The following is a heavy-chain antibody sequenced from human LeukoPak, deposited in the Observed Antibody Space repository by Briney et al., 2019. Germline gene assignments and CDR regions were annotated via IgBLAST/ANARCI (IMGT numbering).Heavy chain of an antibody. CDR2: IYYSGST. CDR1: GGSISSYY. J-gene: IGHJ4*02. V-gene: IGHV4-59*01. Sequence: SETLSLTCTVSGGSISSYYWSWIRQPPGEGLEWIGYIYYSGSTNYNPSLKSRVTISVDTSKNQFSLKLSSVTAADTAVYYCARGRYSYGSFDYWGQGTLVTVSS. D-gene: IGHD5-18*01. CDR3: ARGRYSYGSFDY.